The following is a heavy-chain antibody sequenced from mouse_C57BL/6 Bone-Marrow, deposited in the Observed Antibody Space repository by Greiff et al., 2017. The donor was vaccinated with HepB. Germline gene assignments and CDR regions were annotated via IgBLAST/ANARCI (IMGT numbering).Heavy chain of an antibody. CDR2: IYPRSGNT. D-gene: IGHD1-1*01. CDR1: GYTFTSYG. Sequence: VQLQESGAELARPGASVKLSCKASGYTFTSYGISWVKQRTGQGLEWIGEIYPRSGNTYYNEKCKGKATLTADKSSSTAYMELRSLTSEDSAVYFCARTFITTVDWFAYWGQGTLVTVSA. CDR3: ARTFITTVDWFAY. J-gene: IGHJ3*01. V-gene: IGHV1-81*01.